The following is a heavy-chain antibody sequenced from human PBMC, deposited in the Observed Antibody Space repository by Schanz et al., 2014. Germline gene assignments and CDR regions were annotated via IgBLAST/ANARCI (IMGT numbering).Heavy chain of an antibody. CDR1: GFTFSDHH. D-gene: IGHD3-3*01. CDR2: TRNKANSYTT. V-gene: IGHV3-72*01. J-gene: IGHJ5*02. Sequence: EVQVVESGGGLVQPGGSLRLSCAASGFTFSDHHMDWVRQAPGKGLEWLGRTRNKANSYTTGYAASVKGRFTISRDESKNSLYLQMNSLRVEDTAVYYCASYDFWSGYSFDPWGQGTLVTVSS. CDR3: ASYDFWSGYSFDP.